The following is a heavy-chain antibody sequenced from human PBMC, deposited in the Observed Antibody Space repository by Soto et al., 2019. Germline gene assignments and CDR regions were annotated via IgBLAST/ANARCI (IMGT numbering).Heavy chain of an antibody. Sequence: ASVKVSCQASGYTFTSYGISWVRQAPGQGLEWMGWISAYNGNTNYAQKLQGRVTMTTDTSTSTAYMELRSLRSDDTAVYYCAREIRFLEWSPQYYMDVWGKGTTVTVSS. V-gene: IGHV1-18*01. CDR1: GYTFTSYG. J-gene: IGHJ6*03. CDR3: AREIRFLEWSPQYYMDV. CDR2: ISAYNGNT. D-gene: IGHD3-3*01.